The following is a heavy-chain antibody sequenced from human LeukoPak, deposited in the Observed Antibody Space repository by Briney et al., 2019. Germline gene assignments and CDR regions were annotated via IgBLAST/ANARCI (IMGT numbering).Heavy chain of an antibody. CDR2: ISYDGSNK. CDR3: ARAVVVAENWFDP. J-gene: IGHJ5*02. V-gene: IGHV3-30*04. CDR1: GFTFSSYA. D-gene: IGHD2-15*01. Sequence: GRSLRLSCEASGFTFSSYAMHWVRQAPGKGLEWVAVISYDGSNKYYADSVKGRFTISRDNSKNTLYLQMNSLRAEDTAVYYCARAVVVAENWFDPWGQGTLVTVSS.